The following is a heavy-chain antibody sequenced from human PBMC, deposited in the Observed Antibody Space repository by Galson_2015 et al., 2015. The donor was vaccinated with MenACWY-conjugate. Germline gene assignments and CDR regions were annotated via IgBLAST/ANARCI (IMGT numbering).Heavy chain of an antibody. Sequence: SLRLSCAASGFTFSSSSMNWVRQAPGKGLEWVSYISTGSNTIYYADSVRGRSTISRDNAKNSLYLQMNSLRAEDTAVYYCARDRGSSSRLYFDSWGQGTLVTVSS. CDR1: GFTFSSSS. CDR2: ISTGSNTI. V-gene: IGHV3-48*04. CDR3: ARDRGSSSRLYFDS. J-gene: IGHJ4*02. D-gene: IGHD6-6*01.